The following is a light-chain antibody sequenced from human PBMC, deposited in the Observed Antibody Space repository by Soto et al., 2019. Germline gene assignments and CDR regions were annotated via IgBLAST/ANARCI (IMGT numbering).Light chain of an antibody. J-gene: IGKJ3*01. CDR2: VTS. V-gene: IGKV1-9*01. CDR1: QGISNY. CDR3: QQLDTYPL. Sequence: DIQLTQSPSFLSASVGDRVTITCRASQGISNYLAWYQQKPGKAPKLLIYVTSTLQTGVPSRFRGSGSGTVFTLTISRLKTEDFATYYCQQLDTYPLFGPGTKVDIK.